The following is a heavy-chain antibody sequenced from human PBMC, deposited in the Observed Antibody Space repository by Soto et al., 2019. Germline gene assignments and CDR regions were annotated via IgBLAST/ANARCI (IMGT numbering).Heavy chain of an antibody. CDR1: GGSSSSGGYY. CDR3: ASGPESDSVWGSYRYPHFHFDY. CDR2: IYYSGST. J-gene: IGHJ4*02. D-gene: IGHD3-16*02. Sequence: PSETLALSCTVSGGSSSSGGYYWSWIRQHPGKGLEWIGYIYYSGSTYYNPSLKSRVTISVDTSKNQFSLKLSSVTAADTAVYYCASGPESDSVWGSYRYPHFHFDYWGQGLLVTVSS. V-gene: IGHV4-31*03.